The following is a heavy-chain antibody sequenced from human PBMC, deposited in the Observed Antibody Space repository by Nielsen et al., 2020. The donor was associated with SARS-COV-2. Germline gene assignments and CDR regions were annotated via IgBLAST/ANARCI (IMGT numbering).Heavy chain of an antibody. D-gene: IGHD3-9*01. J-gene: IGHJ4*02. V-gene: IGHV4-39*07. CDR2: IYYSGST. Sequence: RQAPGKGLEWIGSIYYSGSTYYNPSLKSRVTISVDTSKNQFSLKLSSVTAADTAVYYCARLPPAGYDILTGYYISDYYFGYWGQGTLVTVSS. CDR3: ARLPPAGYDILTGYYISDYYFGY.